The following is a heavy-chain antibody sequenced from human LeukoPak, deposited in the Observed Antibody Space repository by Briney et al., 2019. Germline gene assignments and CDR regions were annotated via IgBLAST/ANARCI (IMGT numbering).Heavy chain of an antibody. CDR2: ISAYNGNT. CDR3: ARDKGGDRGSSWFDP. D-gene: IGHD2-21*02. V-gene: IGHV1-18*01. J-gene: IGHJ5*02. Sequence: ASVKVSCKASGYTFTSYGISWVRQAPGQGLEWMGWISAYNGNTNYAQKLQGRVTMTTDTSTSTAYMELRSLRSDDTAVYYCARDKGGDRGSSWFDPWGQGTLVTVSS. CDR1: GYTFTSYG.